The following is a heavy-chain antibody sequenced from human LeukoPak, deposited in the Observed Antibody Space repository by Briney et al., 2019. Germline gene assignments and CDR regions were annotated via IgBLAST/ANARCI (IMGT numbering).Heavy chain of an antibody. J-gene: IGHJ4*02. D-gene: IGHD5-12*01. CDR3: ALAFSGYDRWFPEPPDQ. V-gene: IGHV1-69*13. CDR1: GSAFSGYT. CDR2: IITKLAST. Sequence: SVKVSCKACGSAFSGYTITWVRQAPGQGLEWVGGIITKLASTNYAQKFQGRVTISADDSTSTAYMQLRSLTSEDTAFYYCALAFSGYDRWFPEPPDQWGQGTLVTVSS.